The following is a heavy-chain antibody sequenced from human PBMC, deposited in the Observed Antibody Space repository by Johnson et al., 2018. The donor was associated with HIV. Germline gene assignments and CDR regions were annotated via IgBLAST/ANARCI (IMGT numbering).Heavy chain of an antibody. Sequence: VQLVESGGGLVQPGGSLRLSCAASGFTFSSYWMSWVRQAPGKGLEWVADITHDGSEKYYVDSVKGRFTISRDNAKNSLYLQINSLRAEDTAVYYCARGNVGNWWGVDAFDIWGQGTMVTVSS. J-gene: IGHJ3*02. CDR1: GFTFSSYW. V-gene: IGHV3-7*01. CDR2: ITHDGSEK. CDR3: ARGNVGNWWGVDAFDI. D-gene: IGHD2-8*02.